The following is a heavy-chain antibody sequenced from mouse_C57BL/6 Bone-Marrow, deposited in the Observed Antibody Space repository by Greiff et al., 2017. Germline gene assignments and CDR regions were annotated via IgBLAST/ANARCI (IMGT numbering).Heavy chain of an antibody. CDR2: IDPSDSYT. CDR3: ARGYGLSFDY. CDR1: GYTFTSYW. V-gene: IGHV1-69*01. D-gene: IGHD1-1*02. J-gene: IGHJ2*01. Sequence: QVQLQQPGAELVMPGASVKLSCKASGYTFTSYWMHWVKQRPGQGLEWIGEIDPSDSYTNYNQKFKGKSTLTVDKSSSTAYMQLSSLTSEDSAVYYCARGYGLSFDYWGQGTTLTVSS.